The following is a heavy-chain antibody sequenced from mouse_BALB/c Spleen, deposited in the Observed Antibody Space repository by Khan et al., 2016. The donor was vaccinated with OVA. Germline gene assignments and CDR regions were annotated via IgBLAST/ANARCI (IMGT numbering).Heavy chain of an antibody. J-gene: IGHJ3*01. CDR3: TRGGENRFTY. V-gene: IGHV1S137*01. CDR1: GYTFTDFT. Sequence: QVQLQQSGAELVRPGVSVKISCKGSGYTFTDFTMHWVVQSHAKSLEWIGVISTYYGDVTYNQKFKGKATMTVDKSSSTAYMELARLTSEDSAIFYWTRGGENRFTYWGQGTLVTVSA. CDR2: ISTYYGDV.